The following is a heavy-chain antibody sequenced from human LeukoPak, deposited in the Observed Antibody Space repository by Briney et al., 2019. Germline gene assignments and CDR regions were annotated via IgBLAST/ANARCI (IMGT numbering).Heavy chain of an antibody. CDR1: GFTFSSYG. CDR3: ARDYGYGGNSAAVGY. D-gene: IGHD4-23*01. J-gene: IGHJ4*02. V-gene: IGHV3-33*01. CDR2: IWYDGSNK. Sequence: GGSLRLSCAASGFTFSSYGMHWVRQAPGKGLEWVAVIWYDGSNKYYADSVKGRFTISRDNSKNTLYLQMNSLRAEDTAVYYCARDYGYGGNSAAVGYWGQGTLVTVSS.